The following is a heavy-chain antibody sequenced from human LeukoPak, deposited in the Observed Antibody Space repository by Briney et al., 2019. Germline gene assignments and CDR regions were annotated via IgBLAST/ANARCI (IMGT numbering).Heavy chain of an antibody. V-gene: IGHV4-39*01. Sequence: PSETLSLTCTVSGGSISSSSYYWGWIRQPPGKGLEWIGSIYYSGSTYYNPSLKNRVTISVDTSKNQFSLKLSSVTAADTAVYYCARLPAAIAGDYWGQGILVTVSS. J-gene: IGHJ4*02. D-gene: IGHD2-2*02. CDR3: ARLPAAIAGDY. CDR1: GGSISSSSYY. CDR2: IYYSGST.